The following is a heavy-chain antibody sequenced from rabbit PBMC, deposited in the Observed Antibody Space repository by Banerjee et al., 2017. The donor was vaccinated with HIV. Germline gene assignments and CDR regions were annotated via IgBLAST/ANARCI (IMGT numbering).Heavy chain of an antibody. J-gene: IGHJ4*01. D-gene: IGHD6-1*01. V-gene: IGHV1S47*01. Sequence: QEQLEESGGDLVQPEGSLTLTCTASGFSFSSNAMCWVRQAPGKGLELIACIYSSNGDKWYASWVNGRFTISRSTSLNTVDLKMTSLTVADTATYFCGRDRDGDAGYGSLALWGPGTLVTVS. CDR3: GRDRDGDAGYGSLAL. CDR1: GFSFSSNA. CDR2: IYSSNGDK.